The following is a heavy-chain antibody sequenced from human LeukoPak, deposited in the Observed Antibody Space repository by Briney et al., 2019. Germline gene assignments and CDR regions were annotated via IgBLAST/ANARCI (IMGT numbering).Heavy chain of an antibody. CDR1: GFTFSSAW. Sequence: KPGGSLRLSCAASGFTFSSAWMSWVRQAPGKGLEWVGRIKSKTDGGTTDYAAPVKGRFTISRDDSKNTLYLQMNSLKTEDTAVYYCTTGGITMVRGDDFDYWGQGTLVTVSS. CDR3: TTGGITMVRGDDFDY. J-gene: IGHJ4*02. D-gene: IGHD3-10*01. V-gene: IGHV3-15*01. CDR2: IKSKTDGGTT.